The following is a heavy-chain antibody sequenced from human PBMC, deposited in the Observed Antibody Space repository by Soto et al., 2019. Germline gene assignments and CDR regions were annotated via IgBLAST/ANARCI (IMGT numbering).Heavy chain of an antibody. D-gene: IGHD3-10*01. V-gene: IGHV1-8*01. CDR3: AKVSRKGSAIDFDY. CDR1: GYTFSNYD. J-gene: IGHJ4*02. CDR2: VNPNNGDT. Sequence: QVQLVQSGAEQKKPGASVKVSCKASGYTFSNYDMNWVRQATGQGPEWIGWVNPNNGDTGYAQKLQGRVTLTTDISTTTAYMELTSLRSEDTAIYYCAKVSRKGSAIDFDYWGQGTLITVSS.